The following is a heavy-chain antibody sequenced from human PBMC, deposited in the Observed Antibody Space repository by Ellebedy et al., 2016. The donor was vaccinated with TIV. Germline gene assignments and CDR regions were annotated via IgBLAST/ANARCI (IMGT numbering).Heavy chain of an antibody. V-gene: IGHV3-7*01. Sequence: GESLKISXAASGFTFSSYWMSWVRQAPGKGLEWVANIKQDGSEKYYVDSVKGRFTISRDNAKNSLYLQMNSLRAEDTAVYYCATAGTGRVTTDAFDIWGQGTMVTVSS. CDR3: ATAGTGRVTTDAFDI. CDR2: IKQDGSEK. CDR1: GFTFSSYW. J-gene: IGHJ3*02. D-gene: IGHD4-11*01.